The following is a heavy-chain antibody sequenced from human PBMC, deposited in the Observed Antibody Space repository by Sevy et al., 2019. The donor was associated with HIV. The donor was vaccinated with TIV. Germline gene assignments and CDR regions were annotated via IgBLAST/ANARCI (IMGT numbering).Heavy chain of an antibody. CDR3: AGSYFDSSGYSPLYYYGMDV. J-gene: IGHJ6*02. Sequence: ASVKVSCKASGGTFSNYAISWVRQAPGQGLEWMGGFIPMFDTANYAQKFQGKVTLTADGSTTTAYMELSSLRSDDTAVYYCAGSYFDSSGYSPLYYYGMDVWGQGTTVTVSS. V-gene: IGHV1-69*13. CDR1: GGTFSNYA. D-gene: IGHD3-22*01. CDR2: FIPMFDTA.